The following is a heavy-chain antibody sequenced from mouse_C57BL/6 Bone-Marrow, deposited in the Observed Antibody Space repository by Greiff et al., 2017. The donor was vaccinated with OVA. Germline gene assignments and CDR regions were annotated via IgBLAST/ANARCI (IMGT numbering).Heavy chain of an antibody. Sequence: QVQLQQPGAELVKPGASVKLSCKASGYTFTSYWMQWVKQRPGQGLEWIGEIDPSDSYTNYNQKFKGKATLTVDTSSSTAYMQLSSLTSEDSAVYYCAREDSSGYLYYYAMDYWGQGTSVTVSS. CDR2: IDPSDSYT. CDR1: GYTFTSYW. CDR3: AREDSSGYLYYYAMDY. V-gene: IGHV1-50*01. D-gene: IGHD3-2*02. J-gene: IGHJ4*01.